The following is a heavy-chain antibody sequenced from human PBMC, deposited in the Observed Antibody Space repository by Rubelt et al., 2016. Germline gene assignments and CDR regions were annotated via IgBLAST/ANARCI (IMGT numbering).Heavy chain of an antibody. CDR1: GFTFSSYE. CDR3: ARDRPGDYDYYYGMDV. D-gene: IGHD3-16*01. Sequence: VQLVESGGGLVQPGGSLRLSCAASGFTFSSYEMNWVRQAPGKGLEWVAVISYDGSNKYYADSVKGRFTISRDNSKNTLYLQMNSLRAEDTAVYYCARDRPGDYDYYYGMDVWGQGTTVTVSS. J-gene: IGHJ6*02. CDR2: ISYDGSNK. V-gene: IGHV3-30-3*01.